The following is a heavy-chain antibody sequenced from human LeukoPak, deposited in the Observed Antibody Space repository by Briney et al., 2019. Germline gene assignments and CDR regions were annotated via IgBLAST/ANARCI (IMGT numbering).Heavy chain of an antibody. D-gene: IGHD4-23*01. V-gene: IGHV4-59*01. J-gene: IGHJ4*02. CDR1: GASISSYY. CDR2: ILYSGST. CDR3: AGDTVGYDC. Sequence: SETLSLTCTVSGASISSYYWNWIRQPPGKGLEWIGSILYSGSTNYNPSLKSRVSISIDTSKKQFALKLSSVTAADTAVYYCAGDTVGYDCWGQGTLVTVSS.